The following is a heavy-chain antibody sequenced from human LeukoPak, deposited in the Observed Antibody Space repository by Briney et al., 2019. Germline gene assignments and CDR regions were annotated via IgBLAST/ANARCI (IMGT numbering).Heavy chain of an antibody. CDR2: ISGSGGGS. J-gene: IGHJ4*02. CDR3: AKDYSHDYGDYPFDY. V-gene: IGHV3-23*01. CDR1: GFTFSSYA. D-gene: IGHD4-17*01. Sequence: PGGSLRLSCAASGFTFSSYAMSWVRQAPGKGLEWVSAISGSGGGSYYADSVKGRFTISRDNSKNTLYLQMNSLRAEDTAVYYCAKDYSHDYGDYPFDYWGQGTLVTVSS.